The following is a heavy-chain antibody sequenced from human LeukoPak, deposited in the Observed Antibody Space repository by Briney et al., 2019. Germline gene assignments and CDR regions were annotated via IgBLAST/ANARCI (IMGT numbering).Heavy chain of an antibody. D-gene: IGHD1-26*01. Sequence: GGSLRLSCAGSGFAFIYHSLNWVRQAPGKGLEWVSYISRSGDTIYYADSVKGRFTISRDNARNSVYLQMNSLRADDTAVYYCARIPLMGGSQPVWGQGTLVTVSS. V-gene: IGHV3-48*01. CDR2: ISRSGDTI. CDR3: ARIPLMGGSQPV. CDR1: GFAFIYHS. J-gene: IGHJ4*02.